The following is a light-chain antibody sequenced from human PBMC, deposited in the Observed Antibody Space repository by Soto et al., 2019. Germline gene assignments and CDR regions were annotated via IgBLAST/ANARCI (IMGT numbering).Light chain of an antibody. CDR2: GAS. CDR1: QSVSSS. Sequence: EIVMTQSPGTLSVSPGERATLSCRASQSVSSSLAWYQQRPGQAPRLLIYGASTRATGVPARFSGSGSGTEFTLTITSLQSEXXXXXXXXQXXXXPPYTFGQGTKLQIK. J-gene: IGKJ2*01. CDR3: XQXXXXPPYT. V-gene: IGKV3-15*01.